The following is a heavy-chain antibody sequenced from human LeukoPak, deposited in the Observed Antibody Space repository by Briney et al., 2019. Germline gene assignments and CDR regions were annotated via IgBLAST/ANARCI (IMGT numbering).Heavy chain of an antibody. V-gene: IGHV3-11*04. D-gene: IGHD5-18*01. CDR2: ISSSGSTI. Sequence: GGSLRLSCAASGFTFSDYYMSWIRQAPGKGLEWVSYISSSGSTIYYADSVKGRFTISRDNAKNSLYLQMNSLRAEDTAVYYCARDSASYGSYYYYGMDVWGQGTTVTVSS. J-gene: IGHJ6*02. CDR1: GFTFSDYY. CDR3: ARDSASYGSYYYYGMDV.